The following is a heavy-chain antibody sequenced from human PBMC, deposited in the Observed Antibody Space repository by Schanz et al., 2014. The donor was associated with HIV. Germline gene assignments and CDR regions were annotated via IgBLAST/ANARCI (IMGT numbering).Heavy chain of an antibody. CDR1: GGSFSDYQ. Sequence: QVQLLQWGAGLLKPSETLSLTCTVYGGSFSDYQWTWIRQTPTQGLEWVGEINHRGNTNYNPSLKTGVTRCVNSTENQFSLKLPPVTAADTAVYYCARSYYYDGSPLRLDSWGQGTLVTVSS. CDR3: ARSYYYDGSPLRLDS. CDR2: INHRGNT. V-gene: IGHV4-34*01. J-gene: IGHJ4*02. D-gene: IGHD3-22*01.